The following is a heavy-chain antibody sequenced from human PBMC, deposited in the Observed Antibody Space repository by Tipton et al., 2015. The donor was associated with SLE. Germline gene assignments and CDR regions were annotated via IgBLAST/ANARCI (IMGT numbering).Heavy chain of an antibody. D-gene: IGHD3-22*01. Sequence: TLSLTCIVSGGSISSYYWGWIRQPPHKGLEYIGSVFYSGGTYYNPSLKSRVTISVDTSKNQFSLKLTSVTAADTAVYYCARYITMIVVGEAFDIWGQGTMVTVSS. CDR1: GGSISSYY. CDR3: ARYITMIVVGEAFDI. CDR2: VFYSGGT. V-gene: IGHV4-39*07. J-gene: IGHJ3*02.